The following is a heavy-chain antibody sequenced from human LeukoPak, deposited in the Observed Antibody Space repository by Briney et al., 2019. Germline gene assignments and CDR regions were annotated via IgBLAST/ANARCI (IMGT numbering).Heavy chain of an antibody. Sequence: SETLSLTCTVSGGSISSYYWSWIRQPPGKGLEWIGYIYYSGSTNYNPSLKSRVTISVDTSKNQFSLKLSSVTAADTAVYYCARVYESLVVVVTAAYYFDYWGQGTLVTVSS. CDR1: GGSISSYY. CDR2: IYYSGST. CDR3: ARVYESLVVVVTAAYYFDY. V-gene: IGHV4-59*01. J-gene: IGHJ4*02. D-gene: IGHD2-21*02.